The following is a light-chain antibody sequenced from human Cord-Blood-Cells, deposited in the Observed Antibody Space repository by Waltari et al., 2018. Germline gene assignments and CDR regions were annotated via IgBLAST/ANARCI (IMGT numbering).Light chain of an antibody. J-gene: IGKJ2*01. V-gene: IGKV1-5*03. CDR1: QSISSW. Sequence: DIQMTQYPSTLSASVGDRVTITCLASQSISSWLAWYQQKPGKAPKLLIYKESSLESGVTSRFSGSGSGTEFTLTISSLQPDDFATYYCQQYNSYSYTFGQGTKLEIK. CDR3: QQYNSYSYT. CDR2: KES.